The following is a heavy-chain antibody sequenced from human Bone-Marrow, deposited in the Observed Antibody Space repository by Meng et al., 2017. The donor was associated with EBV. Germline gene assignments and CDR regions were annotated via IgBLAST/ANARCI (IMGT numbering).Heavy chain of an antibody. D-gene: IGHD4-17*01. CDR2: INAGNGNT. Sequence: QVQVGRAGAEVKKTGASVNVSCRASGYTLTSTSFAIHWVRQAPGQRLEWMGWINAGNGNTKYSQNFQGRVTITRDTSATTVHMELRSLRSEDTAVYYCARGQHDYAFDYWGQGTLVTVSS. CDR1: GYTLTSTSFA. V-gene: IGHV1-3*01. J-gene: IGHJ4*02. CDR3: ARGQHDYAFDY.